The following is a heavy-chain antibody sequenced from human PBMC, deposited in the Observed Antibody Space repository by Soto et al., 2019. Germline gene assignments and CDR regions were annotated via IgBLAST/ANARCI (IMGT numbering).Heavy chain of an antibody. CDR2: ISLDGSRT. Sequence: EVQLVESGGGLVQPGGSLRLSCAVSGFTFSTYWMHWVRQVPGKGLVWVSRISLDGSRTSYADSVKGRFTISRDNAKNTLYLQMRSLRAEDSAVYFCVRDRDFYDGRGYASPGDAFEVWGQGTVVSVSS. V-gene: IGHV3-74*01. J-gene: IGHJ3*01. D-gene: IGHD3-22*01. CDR3: VRDRDFYDGRGYASPGDAFEV. CDR1: GFTFSTYW.